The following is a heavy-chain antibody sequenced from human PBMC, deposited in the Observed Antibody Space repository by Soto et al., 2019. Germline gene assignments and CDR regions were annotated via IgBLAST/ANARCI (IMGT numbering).Heavy chain of an antibody. V-gene: IGHV1-8*01. Sequence: ASVKVSCKGSGYTFTSYDINWVRQATGQGLEWMGWMNPNSGNTGYAQKFQGRVTMTRNTSISTAYMELSSLRSEDTAVYYCARGCINYVWGSYRLVNYYYGMDVWGQGTTVTVSS. J-gene: IGHJ6*02. CDR1: GYTFTSYD. D-gene: IGHD3-16*02. CDR2: MNPNSGNT. CDR3: ARGCINYVWGSYRLVNYYYGMDV.